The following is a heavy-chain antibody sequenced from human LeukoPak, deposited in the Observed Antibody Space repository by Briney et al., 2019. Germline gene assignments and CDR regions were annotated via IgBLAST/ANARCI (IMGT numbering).Heavy chain of an antibody. CDR1: GGSIHSYY. J-gene: IGHJ4*02. V-gene: IGHV4-59*12. Sequence: SETLSLTCTVSGGSIHSYYWSWIRQPPGKALEWIGHIFYTGSTTYTPSLKTRLTISLDTSKNHLSLNLTSVTAADTAVYYCSRESGAFSPFGYWGQGTLVTVSS. CDR3: SRESGAFSPFGY. D-gene: IGHD1-26*01. CDR2: IFYTGST.